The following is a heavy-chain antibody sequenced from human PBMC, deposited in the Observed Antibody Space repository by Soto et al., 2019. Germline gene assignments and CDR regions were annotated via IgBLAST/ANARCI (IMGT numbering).Heavy chain of an antibody. CDR3: AKLPARIAAAGTKTYFDY. Sequence: VQLLESGGGLVQPGGSLRLSCAASGFTFSSYAMSLVRQAPGKGLEWVSAISGSGGSTYYADSVKGRFTISRDNSKNTLYLQMNSLRAEDTAVYYCAKLPARIAAAGTKTYFDYWGQGTLVTVSS. V-gene: IGHV3-23*01. J-gene: IGHJ4*02. CDR1: GFTFSSYA. CDR2: ISGSGGST. D-gene: IGHD6-13*01.